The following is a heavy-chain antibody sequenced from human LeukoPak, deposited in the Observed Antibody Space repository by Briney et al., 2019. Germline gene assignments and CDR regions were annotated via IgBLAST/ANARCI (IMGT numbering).Heavy chain of an antibody. J-gene: IGHJ6*03. CDR1: EFTFSTHW. CDR2: IDTGGSST. V-gene: IGHV3-74*01. D-gene: IGHD3-10*01. CDR3: ARAVYGSGSCMDV. Sequence: PGGSLRLSCAASEFTFSTHWMHWVRQAPGKGLVWVSRIDTGGSSTHYADSVKGRFTISRDNAKNTLYLQMNSLRAEDTAVYYCARAVYGSGSCMDVWGKGTTVTVSS.